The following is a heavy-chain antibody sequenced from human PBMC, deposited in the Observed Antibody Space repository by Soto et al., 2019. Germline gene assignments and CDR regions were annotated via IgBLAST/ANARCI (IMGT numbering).Heavy chain of an antibody. D-gene: IGHD6-19*01. CDR3: ARSVAVPGAHIDY. V-gene: IGHV4-59*01. Sequence: SETLSLTCSVSGGSISGSYWSWIRQSPGKGLEWLGYVYHTGSTNYSPSLRSRVSISVDTSKNEFSLRLSSVTAADTAVYFCARSVAVPGAHIDYWGQGTQVTVSS. CDR1: GGSISGSY. J-gene: IGHJ4*02. CDR2: VYHTGST.